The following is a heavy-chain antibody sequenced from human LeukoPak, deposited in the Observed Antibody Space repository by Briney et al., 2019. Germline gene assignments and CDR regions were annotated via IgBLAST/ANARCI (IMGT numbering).Heavy chain of an antibody. CDR1: GYSFTSYY. D-gene: IGHD4-17*01. V-gene: IGHV1-46*01. CDR3: ARGQRNGDYFY. J-gene: IGHJ4*02. Sequence: GASVKVSCKASGYSFTSYYMHWVRQAPGQGLEWMGIINPSGGSTSYAQKFQGRVTMTRDTSTSTVYMELSSLRSDDTAVYYCARGQRNGDYFYWGQGTLVTVSS. CDR2: INPSGGST.